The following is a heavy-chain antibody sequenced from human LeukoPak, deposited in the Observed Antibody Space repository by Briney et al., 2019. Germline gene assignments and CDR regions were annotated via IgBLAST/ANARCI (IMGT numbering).Heavy chain of an antibody. CDR1: GFTSSSYA. Sequence: GGSLRLSCAASGFTSSSYAMHWVRQAPGKGLEWVAVISYDGSNKYYADSVKGRFTISRDNSKNTLYLQMNSLRAEDTAVYYCARESSGSSSWYYFDYWGQGTLVTVSS. V-gene: IGHV3-30*04. D-gene: IGHD6-13*01. J-gene: IGHJ4*02. CDR3: ARESSGSSSWYYFDY. CDR2: ISYDGSNK.